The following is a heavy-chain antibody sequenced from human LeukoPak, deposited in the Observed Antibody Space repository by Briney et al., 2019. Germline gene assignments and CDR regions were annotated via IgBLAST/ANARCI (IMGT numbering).Heavy chain of an antibody. J-gene: IGHJ4*02. CDR2: ISSSGSTI. D-gene: IGHD3-22*01. CDR3: ARDSKYYYDSSGYQDY. CDR1: GFTFSSYG. V-gene: IGHV3-48*04. Sequence: GRSLRLSCAASGFTFSSYGMRWVRQAPGKGLEWVSYISSSGSTIYYADSVKGRFTISRDNAKNSLYLQINSLRAEDTAVYYCARDSKYYYDSSGYQDYWGQGTLVTVSS.